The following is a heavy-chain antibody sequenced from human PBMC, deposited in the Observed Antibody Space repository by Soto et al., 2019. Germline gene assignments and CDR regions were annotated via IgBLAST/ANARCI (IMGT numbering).Heavy chain of an antibody. CDR1: GFTFSSYG. CDR2: IWYDGSNK. J-gene: IGHJ4*02. D-gene: IGHD3-22*01. Sequence: QVQLVESGGGVVQPGRSLRLSCAASGFTFSSYGMHWVRQAPGKGLEWVAVIWYDGSNKYYADSVKGRFTISRDNSKNTLYLQMNSLRAEDTAVYYCARDHYYDSSGYYSEDAMDYWGQGTLVTVSS. V-gene: IGHV3-33*01. CDR3: ARDHYYDSSGYYSEDAMDY.